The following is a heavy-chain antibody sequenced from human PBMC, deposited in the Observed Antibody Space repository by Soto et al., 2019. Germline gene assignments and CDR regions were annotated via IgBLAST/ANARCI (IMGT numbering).Heavy chain of an antibody. Sequence: QVQLVQSGAEVKKPGASVKVSCKASGYTFTSYYMHWVRQAPGQGLEWMGIINPSGGSTSYAQKFRGGVTMTRDTSTSTFYMELGSLRSEDTAVYYCARGGIFGPGGWFDPWGQGTLVTVSS. CDR3: ARGGIFGPGGWFDP. J-gene: IGHJ5*02. CDR2: INPSGGST. CDR1: GYTFTSYY. D-gene: IGHD3-3*01. V-gene: IGHV1-46*03.